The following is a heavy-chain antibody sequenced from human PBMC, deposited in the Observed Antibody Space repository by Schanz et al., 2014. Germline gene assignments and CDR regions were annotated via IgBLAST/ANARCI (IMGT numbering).Heavy chain of an antibody. CDR1: GFTFSTYA. D-gene: IGHD1-26*01. Sequence: EVQLVESGGALVQPGGSLRLSCATSGFTFSTYAMSWVRQAPGKGLEWVSLIDRDGGHTYYADSVKGRFTISRDNSKNSLYLQMNSLRTEDTALYYCAKDSRGSSFDMDVWGQGTTVTVSS. J-gene: IGHJ6*02. CDR2: IDRDGGHT. V-gene: IGHV3-43*01. CDR3: AKDSRGSSFDMDV.